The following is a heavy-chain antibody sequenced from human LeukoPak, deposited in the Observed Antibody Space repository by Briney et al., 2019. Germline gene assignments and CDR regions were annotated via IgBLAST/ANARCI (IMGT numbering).Heavy chain of an antibody. CDR3: ARANWNYDSSAFDI. CDR1: GGTFSSYA. Sequence: SVKVSCKASGGTFSSYAISWVRQAPGQGLEWMGRIIPILGIANYAQKFQGRVTITADKSTSTAYMELSSLRSEDTAVYYCARANWNYDSSAFDIWGQGTVVTVSS. D-gene: IGHD1-7*01. V-gene: IGHV1-69*04. J-gene: IGHJ3*02. CDR2: IIPILGIA.